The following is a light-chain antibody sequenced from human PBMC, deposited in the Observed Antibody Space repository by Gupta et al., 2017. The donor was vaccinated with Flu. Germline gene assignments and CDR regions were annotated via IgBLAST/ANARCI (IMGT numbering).Light chain of an antibody. J-gene: IGLJ2*01. Sequence: QSALPPPASVPGSPAQSLTISSTGTSSDVGGYNYISWYQHHPGKAPKLMIYEVSNRPSGVSNRFSGSKSGNTASLTISGLQAEDEADYYCSSYTSSSTLFGGGTKLTVL. CDR2: EVS. V-gene: IGLV2-14*01. CDR1: SSDVGGYNY. CDR3: SSYTSSSTL.